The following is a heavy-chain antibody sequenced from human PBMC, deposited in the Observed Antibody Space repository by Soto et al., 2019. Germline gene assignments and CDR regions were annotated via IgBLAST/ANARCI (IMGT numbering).Heavy chain of an antibody. V-gene: IGHV4-34*02. Sequence: QVALQQWGAGLLKPSQTLSLTCGVHGGSCNDYFWTWIRQPPGKGLEWIGEVHHTGTSYYNPSLQSRLTLSVDTSKNQISLNLTSVTAADTALYYCARRKDSSRYFYGMDVWGQGTTVVVS. J-gene: IGHJ6*02. CDR2: VHHTGTS. D-gene: IGHD6-13*01. CDR1: GGSCNDYF. CDR3: ARRKDSSRYFYGMDV.